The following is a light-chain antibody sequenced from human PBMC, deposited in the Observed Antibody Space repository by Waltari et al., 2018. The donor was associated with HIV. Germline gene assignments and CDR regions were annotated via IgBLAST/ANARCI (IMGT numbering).Light chain of an antibody. Sequence: SYVLTQPPSVSVAPGQTARITCGGNDIETKNVHWYQQKPGQAPVLVVYDDSDRPSGSPERFPGSNSGNTATLTITRVEAGDEADYYCQVWDPSSDHVVVGGGTKLTVL. CDR2: DDS. V-gene: IGLV3-21*02. J-gene: IGLJ2*01. CDR3: QVWDPSSDHVV. CDR1: DIETKN.